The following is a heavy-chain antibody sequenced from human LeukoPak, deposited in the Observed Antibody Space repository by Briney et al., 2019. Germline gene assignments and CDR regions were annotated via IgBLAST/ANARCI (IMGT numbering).Heavy chain of an antibody. CDR2: IYSGGTT. CDR1: GFTVSSNY. J-gene: IGHJ4*02. V-gene: IGHV3-53*01. D-gene: IGHD2-15*01. CDR3: AKVRGRVVAPDFGYYFDY. Sequence: RGSLRLSCAASGFTVSSNYMSWVRQAPGKGLEWVSIIYSGGTTYYADSVRGRFTISRDNSRNTLYLQMNSLRADDTAIYYCAKVRGRVVAPDFGYYFDYWGQGALVTVSS.